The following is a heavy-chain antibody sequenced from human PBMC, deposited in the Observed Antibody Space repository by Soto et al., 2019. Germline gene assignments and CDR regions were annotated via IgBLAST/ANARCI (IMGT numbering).Heavy chain of an antibody. CDR1: GGSISSYY. D-gene: IGHD3-3*01. V-gene: IGHV4-59*01. CDR2: IYYSGST. J-gene: IGHJ3*02. Sequence: PSETLSLTCTVSGGSISSYYLSWIRQPPGKGLEWIGYIYYSGSTNYNPSLKSRVTISVDTSKNQFSLKLSSVTAADTAVYYCASSGDFWSQGAFDIWGQGTMVTVSS. CDR3: ASSGDFWSQGAFDI.